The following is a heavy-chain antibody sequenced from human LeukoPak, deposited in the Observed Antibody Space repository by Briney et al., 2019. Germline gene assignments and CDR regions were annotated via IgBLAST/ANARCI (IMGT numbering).Heavy chain of an antibody. V-gene: IGHV1-69*13. Sequence: ASVKVSCKASGGIFSSYAISWVRQAPGQGLEWMGGIIPIFGTANYAQKFQGRVTITADESTSTAYMELSSLRSEDTAVYYCATEVGSNGMDVWGQGTTVTVSS. CDR2: IIPIFGTA. J-gene: IGHJ6*02. D-gene: IGHD3-16*01. CDR1: GGIFSSYA. CDR3: ATEVGSNGMDV.